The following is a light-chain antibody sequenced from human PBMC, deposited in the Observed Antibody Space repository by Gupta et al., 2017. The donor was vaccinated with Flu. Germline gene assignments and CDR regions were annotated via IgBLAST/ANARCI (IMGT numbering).Light chain of an antibody. V-gene: IGLV3-1*01. CDR1: NLGDKY. CDR3: QAWDSTTGV. CDR2: KDT. J-gene: IGLJ1*01. Sequence: SYELTQPPSVSVSPGQTASITCSGDNLGDKYACWYQQKPGQSPVLFIYKDTKRPAGIPERFSGSNSGNTATLTISGTQAMDEADYYCQAWDSTTGVFGTGTKVTVL.